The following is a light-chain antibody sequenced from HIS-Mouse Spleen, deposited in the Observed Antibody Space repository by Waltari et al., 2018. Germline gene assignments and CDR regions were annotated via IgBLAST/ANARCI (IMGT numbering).Light chain of an antibody. V-gene: IGLV3-1*01. CDR3: QAWDSSTAV. Sequence: SYELTQPPSVSVSPGQTASITCSGAKLGDKYACWYQQKPGQSPVLVIYQDSKRPSGIPERFSGSNSGNTATLTISGTQAMDEAHYYCQAWDSSTAVFGGGTKLTVL. CDR2: QDS. CDR1: KLGDKY. J-gene: IGLJ3*02.